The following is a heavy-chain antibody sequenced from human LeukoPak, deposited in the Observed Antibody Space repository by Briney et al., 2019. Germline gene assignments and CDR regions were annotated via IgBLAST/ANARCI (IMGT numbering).Heavy chain of an antibody. D-gene: IGHD6-19*01. J-gene: IGHJ3*02. Sequence: GGSLRLSCAASGFTFSSYGMHWVRQAPGKGLEWVAVISYDGSNKYYADSVKGRFTISRDNSKNTLYLQMNSLRAEDTAVYYCAKDWADSSGWYEYAFDIWGQGTMVTVSS. CDR2: ISYDGSNK. V-gene: IGHV3-30*18. CDR3: AKDWADSSGWYEYAFDI. CDR1: GFTFSSYG.